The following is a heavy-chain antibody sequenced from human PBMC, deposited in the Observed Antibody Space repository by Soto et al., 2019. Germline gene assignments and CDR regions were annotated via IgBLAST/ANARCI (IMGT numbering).Heavy chain of an antibody. CDR3: ARAGYDKLYFDY. Sequence: QLQLQESGSGLVKPSQTLSLTCAVSGGSISSGGYSWSWIRQPPGKGLEWIGYIYHSGSTYYNPSLKGQVTISVDRSKNQSSLKLSSVTAADTAVYYCARAGYDKLYFDYRGQGGLVTVSS. D-gene: IGHD3-22*01. CDR2: IYHSGST. CDR1: GGSISSGGYS. J-gene: IGHJ4*02. V-gene: IGHV4-30-2*01.